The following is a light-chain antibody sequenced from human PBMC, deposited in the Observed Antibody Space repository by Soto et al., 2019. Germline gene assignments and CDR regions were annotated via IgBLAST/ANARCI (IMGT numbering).Light chain of an antibody. V-gene: IGKV3-20*01. CDR2: GAS. Sequence: EIVLTQSPGTLSLSPGERATLSCRASQSVSSSYLAWYQQKPGQAPRLLIYGASSRATGIPDRFSGSGSATDFTLTISRLEPEDFAVYYCQQYGSSLGLYTFGQGTKLEIK. CDR1: QSVSSSY. CDR3: QQYGSSLGLYT. J-gene: IGKJ2*01.